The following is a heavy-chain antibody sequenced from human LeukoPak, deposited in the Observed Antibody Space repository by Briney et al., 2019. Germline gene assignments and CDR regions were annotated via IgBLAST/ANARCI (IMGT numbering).Heavy chain of an antibody. CDR3: ASFAVAGTDHFDC. CDR1: GGSISGYY. D-gene: IGHD6-19*01. CDR2: IYYSGST. Sequence: PSETLSLTCTVSGGSISGYYWSWIRQSPGKGLVWIGYIYYSGSTNYNPSLKSRVTISVDTSKNQFSLKLSSVTAADTAVYYCASFAVAGTDHFDCWGQGTLVTVSS. J-gene: IGHJ4*02. V-gene: IGHV4-59*08.